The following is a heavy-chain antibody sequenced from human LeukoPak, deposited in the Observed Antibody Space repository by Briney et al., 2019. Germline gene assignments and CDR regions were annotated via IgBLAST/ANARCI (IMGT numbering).Heavy chain of an antibody. Sequence: SETLSLTCTASGGSISSYYWSWIRQPPGKGLEWIGYIYYSGSTNYNPSLKSRVTISVDTSKNQFSLKLSSVTAADTAVYYCARALRVGATPYYFDYWGQGTLVTVSS. CDR3: ARALRVGATPYYFDY. CDR1: GGSISSYY. V-gene: IGHV4-59*01. CDR2: IYYSGST. J-gene: IGHJ4*02. D-gene: IGHD1-26*01.